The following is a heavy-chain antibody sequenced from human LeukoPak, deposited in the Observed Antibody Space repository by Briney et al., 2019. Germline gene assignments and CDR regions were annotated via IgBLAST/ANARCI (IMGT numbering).Heavy chain of an antibody. Sequence: PSETPSLTCTVSGGSISSYYWSWIRQPPGKGLEWIGYIYYSGSTNYNPSLKSRVTISVDTSKNQFSLKLSSVTAADTAVYYCARGGGYDALFDYWGQGTLVTVSS. CDR1: GGSISSYY. V-gene: IGHV4-59*01. CDR3: ARGGGYDALFDY. J-gene: IGHJ4*02. D-gene: IGHD5-12*01. CDR2: IYYSGST.